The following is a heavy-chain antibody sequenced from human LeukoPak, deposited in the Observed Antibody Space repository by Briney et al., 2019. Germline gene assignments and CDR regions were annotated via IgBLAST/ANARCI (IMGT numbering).Heavy chain of an antibody. J-gene: IGHJ5*02. CDR1: RDSISNYY. CDR3: ARGGWGGWFDP. CDR2: IYYSGST. D-gene: IGHD6-19*01. V-gene: IGHV4-59*01. Sequence: SETLSLTCNVSRDSISNYYWSWIRQPPGKGLEWIGYIYYSGSTNYNPSLKSRVTISVDTSKNQFSLKLSSVTAADTAVYYCARGGWGGWFDPWGQGTLVTVSS.